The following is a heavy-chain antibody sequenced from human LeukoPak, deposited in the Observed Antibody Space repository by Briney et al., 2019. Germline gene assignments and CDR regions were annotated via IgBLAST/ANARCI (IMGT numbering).Heavy chain of an antibody. Sequence: GGSLRLSCTASGFTFSSYAMHWVRQAPGKGLEWVASIQYDGSEKYYEDAVKGRFTISRDNSKNTLYLQMNSLRSEDTAVYYCAANPDGSGNYFFSDYWGQGTLVTVSS. CDR2: IQYDGSEK. V-gene: IGHV3-30*02. CDR3: AANPDGSGNYFFSDY. CDR1: GFTFSSYA. D-gene: IGHD3-10*01. J-gene: IGHJ4*02.